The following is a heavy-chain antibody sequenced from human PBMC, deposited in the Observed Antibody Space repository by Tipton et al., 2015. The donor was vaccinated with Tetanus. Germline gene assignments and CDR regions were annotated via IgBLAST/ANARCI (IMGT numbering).Heavy chain of an antibody. CDR3: ARSASPFDY. V-gene: IGHV3-23*01. Sequence: SLRLSCAASGFMFSSYTVSWVRQAPGKGLECVSVIGGSGGASYYADSVKGRFIISRDTSKNTLYLQMNSLRAEDTAVYYCARSASPFDYWGQGTLVTVFS. CDR1: GFMFSSYT. J-gene: IGHJ4*02. CDR2: IGGSGGAS.